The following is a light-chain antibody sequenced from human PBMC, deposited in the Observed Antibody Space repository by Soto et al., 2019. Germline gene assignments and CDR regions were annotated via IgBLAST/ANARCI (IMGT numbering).Light chain of an antibody. CDR1: QSISSW. J-gene: IGKJ1*01. CDR2: DAS. CDR3: QQLRT. V-gene: IGKV1-5*01. Sequence: DIQMTQSPSTPSASVGDRVTITCRASQSISSWLAWYQQKPGKAPKLLIYDASSLESGVPSRFSGSGSGTEFTLTISSLQPDDFATYYCQQLRTFGQGTKV.